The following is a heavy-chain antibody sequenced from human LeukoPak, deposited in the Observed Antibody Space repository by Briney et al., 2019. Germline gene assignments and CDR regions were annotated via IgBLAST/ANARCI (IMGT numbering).Heavy chain of an antibody. D-gene: IGHD2-2*01. J-gene: IGHJ4*02. CDR1: GYTFTSYY. Sequence: ASVKVSCKASGYTFTSYYMHWVRQAPGQGLEWMGIINPSGGSTSYAQKFQGRVTMTRDTSISTAYMELSRLRSDDTAVYYCARFPRYGSTSAWGQGTLVTVSS. CDR2: INPSGGST. CDR3: ARFPRYGSTSA. V-gene: IGHV1-46*01.